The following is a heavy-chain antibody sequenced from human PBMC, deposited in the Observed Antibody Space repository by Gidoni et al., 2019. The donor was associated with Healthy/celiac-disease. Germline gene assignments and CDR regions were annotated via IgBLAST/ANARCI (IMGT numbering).Heavy chain of an antibody. CDR1: GFTFSSYG. D-gene: IGHD2-8*01. V-gene: IGHV3-30*18. J-gene: IGHJ4*02. Sequence: QVQLVESGGGVVQPGRSLRLSCAASGFTFSSYGMHWVRQAPGKGLEWVAVISYDGSNKYYADSVKGRFTISRDNSKNTLYLQMNSLRAEDTAVYYCAKDSTFQWATPFDYWGQGTLVTVSS. CDR2: ISYDGSNK. CDR3: AKDSTFQWATPFDY.